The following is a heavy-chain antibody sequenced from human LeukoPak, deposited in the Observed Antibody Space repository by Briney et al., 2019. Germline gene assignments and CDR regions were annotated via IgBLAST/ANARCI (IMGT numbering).Heavy chain of an antibody. V-gene: IGHV3-23*01. J-gene: IGHJ4*02. CDR2: ITGNGGST. D-gene: IGHD2-2*01. CDR1: GFIFSSYA. CDR3: AKEDVVVPAVGLDY. Sequence: PGGSLRLSCAASGFIFSSYAMSWVRQAPGKGLEWVSGITGNGGSTYSADSVKGRFTISRDNSKNTLYLRMNSLRAEDTAVYYCAKEDVVVPAVGLDYWGQGSLVTVSS.